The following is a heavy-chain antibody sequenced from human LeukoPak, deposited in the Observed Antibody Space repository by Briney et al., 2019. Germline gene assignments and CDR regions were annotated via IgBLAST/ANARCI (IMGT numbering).Heavy chain of an antibody. J-gene: IGHJ4*02. CDR1: GFTFSSFG. CDR3: ARASQWLAFDS. CDR2: IWYDASNK. V-gene: IGHV3-33*01. D-gene: IGHD6-19*01. Sequence: GGSLRLSCAASGFTFSSFGMHWVRQAPGKGLEWVAVIWYDASNKYYADSVKGRFTISRDNSKNTLDLQMNSLRAEDTAVYFCARASQWLAFDSWGQGTLVTVSS.